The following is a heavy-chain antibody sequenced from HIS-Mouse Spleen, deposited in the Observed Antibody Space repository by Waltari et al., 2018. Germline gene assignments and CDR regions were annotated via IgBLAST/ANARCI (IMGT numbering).Heavy chain of an antibody. D-gene: IGHD5-12*01. Sequence: QVQLQQWGAGLLKPSETLSLTCAVYGGSFSGYYWSWIRQPPGKGLEWIGEINHSGSTNYNPSLKSRGTISVDTSKNQFSLKLSSVTAADTAVYYCARGGYSGYANLGDYWGQGTLVTVSS. V-gene: IGHV4-34*01. CDR1: GGSFSGYY. CDR2: INHSGST. J-gene: IGHJ4*02. CDR3: ARGGYSGYANLGDY.